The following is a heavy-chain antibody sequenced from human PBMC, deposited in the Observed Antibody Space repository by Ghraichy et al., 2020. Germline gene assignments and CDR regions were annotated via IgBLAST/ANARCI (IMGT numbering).Heavy chain of an antibody. J-gene: IGHJ4*02. Sequence: GGSLRLSCAASGFTFSSYWMHWVRQAPGEGLVWVSRINSDGFSTSYADFVKGRFTISRDNANNTLYLQMNSLRAEDTAVYYCARGRGSGQGDFWGQGTLVTVSA. V-gene: IGHV3-74*01. CDR1: GFTFSSYW. CDR2: INSDGFST. CDR3: ARGRGSGQGDF. D-gene: IGHD2-15*01.